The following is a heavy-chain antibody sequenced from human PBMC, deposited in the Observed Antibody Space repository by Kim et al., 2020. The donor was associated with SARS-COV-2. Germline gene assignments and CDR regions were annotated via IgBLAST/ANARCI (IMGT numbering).Heavy chain of an antibody. V-gene: IGHV3-9*01. D-gene: IGHD1-1*01. CDR2: ISWNSGSI. J-gene: IGHJ4*02. CDR1: GVTFDDYA. Sequence: GGSLRLSCAASGVTFDDYAMHWVRQAPGKGLEWVSGISWNSGSIGYADSVKGRFTISRDNAKNSLYLQMNSLRAEDTALYYCAKDFNRAVTTYFDFWGQG. CDR3: AKDFNRAVTTYFDF.